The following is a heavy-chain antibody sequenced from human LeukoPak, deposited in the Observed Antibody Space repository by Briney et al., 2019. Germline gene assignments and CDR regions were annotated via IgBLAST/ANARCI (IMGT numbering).Heavy chain of an antibody. V-gene: IGHV3-7*01. Sequence: GGSLRLSCAASGFTFSSYAMSWVRQAPGKGLEWVANIKKDGSEKYYVDSVEGRFTVSRDNAKNSLYLQMNSLRVEDTAVYYCARDDGYRGVDYWGQGTLATVSS. CDR2: IKKDGSEK. J-gene: IGHJ4*02. D-gene: IGHD5-18*01. CDR3: ARDDGYRGVDY. CDR1: GFTFSSYA.